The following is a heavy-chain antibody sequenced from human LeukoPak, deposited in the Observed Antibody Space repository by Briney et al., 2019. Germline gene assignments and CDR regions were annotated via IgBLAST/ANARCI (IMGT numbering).Heavy chain of an antibody. CDR1: GGSISSYY. V-gene: IGHV4-59*01. Sequence: KPSETLSLTCTVSGGSISSYYWSWIRQPPGKGLEWIGYIYYSGSTNYNPSPKSRVTISVDTSKNQFSLKLSSVTAADTAVYYCARDTGVYMDVWGKGTTVTISS. CDR3: ARDTGVYMDV. D-gene: IGHD7-27*01. J-gene: IGHJ6*03. CDR2: IYYSGST.